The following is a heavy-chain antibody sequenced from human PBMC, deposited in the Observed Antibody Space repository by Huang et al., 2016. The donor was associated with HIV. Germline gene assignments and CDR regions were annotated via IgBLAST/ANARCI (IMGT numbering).Heavy chain of an antibody. J-gene: IGHJ4*02. CDR2: IYVSGSM. V-gene: IGHV4-59*11. D-gene: IGHD2-15*01. CDR3: ARNEMDGYYPFDY. Sequence: VQLQESGPGLVKPSETLSLTCTVSGGSISTHYWSWIRQPPGKGLDWIGRIYVSGSMNYNPSLNSRVSMSLDTSKNQLSLKLTSVTAADTAVYYCARNEMDGYYPFDYWGQGTLVAVSS. CDR1: GGSISTHY.